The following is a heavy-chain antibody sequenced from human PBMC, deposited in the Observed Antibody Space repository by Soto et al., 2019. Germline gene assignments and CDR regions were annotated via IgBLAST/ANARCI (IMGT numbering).Heavy chain of an antibody. J-gene: IGHJ6*03. Sequence: QVQLQLSGPGLVTPSQTLSLTCAISGDSVYSNSAGWNWIRQTPSRGLEWLGRIYYRSKWYFNYAVSVESRITINPDTSKNQFALQLSSVTPDDTAVYYCARGSWDDVSGHYYMDVWGKGTTVTVSS. CDR2: IYYRSKWYF. V-gene: IGHV6-1*01. CDR3: ARGSWDDVSGHYYMDV. D-gene: IGHD1-1*01. CDR1: GDSVYSNSAG.